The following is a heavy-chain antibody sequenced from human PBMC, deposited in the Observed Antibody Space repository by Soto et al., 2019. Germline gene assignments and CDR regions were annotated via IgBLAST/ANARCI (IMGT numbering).Heavy chain of an antibody. D-gene: IGHD3-3*01. J-gene: IGHJ4*02. CDR3: ARKGVAFDY. Sequence: XGSLRLSCAASGFTFSSYSMNGVRQAPGKGLEWISYISTTSSSIYYADSVKGRFTISRDNAKDSLFLQVNSLRDEDTAVYYCARKGVAFDYWGQGALVTVSS. V-gene: IGHV3-48*02. CDR1: GFTFSSYS. CDR2: ISTTSSSI.